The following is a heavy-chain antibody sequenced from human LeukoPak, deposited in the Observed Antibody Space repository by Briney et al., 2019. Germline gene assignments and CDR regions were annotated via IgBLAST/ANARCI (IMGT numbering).Heavy chain of an antibody. CDR3: ARWNERVRGVFDY. V-gene: IGHV1-69*05. CDR2: IIPIFGTA. D-gene: IGHD3-10*01. J-gene: IGHJ4*02. CDR1: GGTFSSYA. Sequence: ASVKVSCKASGGTFSSYAISWVRQAPGQGLEWMGGIIPIFGTANYAQKFQGRVTITTDESTSTAYMELSSLRSGDTAVYYCARWNERVRGVFDYWGQETLVTVSS.